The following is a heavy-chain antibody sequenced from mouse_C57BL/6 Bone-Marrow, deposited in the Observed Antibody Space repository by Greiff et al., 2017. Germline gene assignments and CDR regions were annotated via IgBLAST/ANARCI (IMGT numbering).Heavy chain of an antibody. CDR2: ISDGGSYT. V-gene: IGHV5-4*01. Sequence: EVKLVESGGGLVKPGGSLKLSCAASGFTFSSYAMSWVRQTPEKRLEWVATISDGGSYTYYPDNVKGRFTISRDNAKNNLYLQMSHLKSEDTAMYYCARDPGDDGYYPYWCQGTLVTVSA. J-gene: IGHJ3*01. CDR1: GFTFSSYA. D-gene: IGHD2-3*01. CDR3: ARDPGDDGYYPY.